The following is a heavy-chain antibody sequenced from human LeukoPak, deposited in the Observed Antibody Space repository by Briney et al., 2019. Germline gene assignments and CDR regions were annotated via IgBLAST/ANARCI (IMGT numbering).Heavy chain of an antibody. J-gene: IGHJ4*02. D-gene: IGHD1-26*01. CDR1: GFTFSSYS. V-gene: IGHV3-48*02. CDR3: AGRCGSYWD. Sequence: GGSLRLSCAASGFTFSSYSMTWVPQAPGKGLEWVSSISSSSRSIYYADSVKGRFTISRDNAKNSLYLEMNGLRDEDTAVYCCAGRCGSYWDWGQGTLVTVSS. CDR2: ISSSSRSI.